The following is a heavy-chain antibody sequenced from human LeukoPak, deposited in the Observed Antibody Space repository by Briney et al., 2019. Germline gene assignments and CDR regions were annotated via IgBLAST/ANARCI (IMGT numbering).Heavy chain of an antibody. Sequence: PGGSLRLSCAASGFTFSSYAMSWVRQAPGKGLEWVSAISGSGGSTYYADSVKGRFTISRDNSKNTLYLQMNSLKTEDTAVYYCTTDRSVTMVRGVNWFDPWGQGTLVTVSS. CDR2: ISGSGGST. J-gene: IGHJ5*02. CDR1: GFTFSSYA. V-gene: IGHV3-23*01. CDR3: TTDRSVTMVRGVNWFDP. D-gene: IGHD3-10*01.